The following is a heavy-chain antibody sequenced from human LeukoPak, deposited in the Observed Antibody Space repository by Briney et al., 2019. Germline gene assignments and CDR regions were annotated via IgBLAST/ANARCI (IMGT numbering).Heavy chain of an antibody. J-gene: IGHJ6*02. D-gene: IGHD3-16*01. Sequence: GGSLRLSCAAPGFTFSSYAMHWVRQAPGKGLEWVAVISYDGSNKYYADSVKGRFTISRDNSKNTLYLQMNSLRAEDTAVYYCARDLGTFYYYYGMDVWGQGTTVTVSS. CDR3: ARDLGTFYYYYGMDV. CDR1: GFTFSSYA. V-gene: IGHV3-30-3*01. CDR2: ISYDGSNK.